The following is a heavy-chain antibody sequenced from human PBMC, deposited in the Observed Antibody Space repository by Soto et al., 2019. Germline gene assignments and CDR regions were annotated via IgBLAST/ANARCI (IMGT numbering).Heavy chain of an antibody. V-gene: IGHV1-69*01. CDR1: GGTFSSYS. J-gene: IGHJ4*02. D-gene: IGHD1-26*01. CDR2: IIPIFCTA. CDR3: ARDSGRHSGGIDY. Sequence: QVQLVQSGAEVKKPGSSVKVSCKASGGTFSSYSINWVRQAPGQGLEWMGEIIPIFCTANYAQKFQGRVTIIADESTSTDYMELSSLRSEDTAVSYCARDSGRHSGGIDYWGQGTLVTVSS.